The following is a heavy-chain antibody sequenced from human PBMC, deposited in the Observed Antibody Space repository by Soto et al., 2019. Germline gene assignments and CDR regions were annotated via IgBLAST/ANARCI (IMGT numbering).Heavy chain of an antibody. V-gene: IGHV4-39*01. Sequence: SETLSLTCTVSGGSISSSSYYWGWIRQPPGKGLEWIGSIYYSGSTYYNPSLKSRVTISVDTSKNQFSLKLSSVTAADTAVYYCARAGSSGWYYVYYFDYWGQGTLVTVSS. CDR3: ARAGSSGWYYVYYFDY. J-gene: IGHJ4*02. D-gene: IGHD6-19*01. CDR2: IYYSGST. CDR1: GGSISSSSYY.